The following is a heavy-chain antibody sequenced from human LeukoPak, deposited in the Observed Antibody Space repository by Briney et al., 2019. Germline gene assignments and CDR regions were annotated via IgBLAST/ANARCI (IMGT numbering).Heavy chain of an antibody. J-gene: IGHJ3*02. CDR2: VHYSGTT. D-gene: IGHD2-15*01. CDR1: GGSISSYH. CDR3: ARELGYCSGGTCYSAHAFDI. V-gene: IGHV4-59*01. Sequence: PSETLSLTCTVSGGSISSYHWNWIRQPPGKGLEWIGYVHYSGTTKYNPSLKSRVTMSVDTSKNQISPRVNSVTAADTAVYYCARELGYCSGGTCYSAHAFDIWGQGTMVTVSS.